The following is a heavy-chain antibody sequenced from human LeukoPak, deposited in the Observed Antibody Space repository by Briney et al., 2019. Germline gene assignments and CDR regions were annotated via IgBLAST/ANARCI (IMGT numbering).Heavy chain of an antibody. CDR3: STTYYYDSSEGY. D-gene: IGHD3-22*01. CDR1: GFTFSNAW. Sequence: GGSLRLSCAASGFTFSNAWMNWVRQAPGKGLEWVGRIKSKTDGGTTDYAAPVIGRFTISRDDSKNTLYLQMNSLKTEDTAVYYCSTTYYYDSSEGYWGQGTLVTVSS. CDR2: IKSKTDGGTT. J-gene: IGHJ4*02. V-gene: IGHV3-15*07.